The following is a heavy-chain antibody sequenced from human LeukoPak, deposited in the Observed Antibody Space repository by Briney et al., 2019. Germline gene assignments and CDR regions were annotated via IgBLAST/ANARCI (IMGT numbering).Heavy chain of an antibody. V-gene: IGHV4-59*01. CDR3: ARVRGSTSRAFDY. Sequence: KASETLSLTCTVSGGSISSYYWSWIRQPPGKGLEWIGYIYYSGSTNYNPSLKSRVTISVDTSKNQFSLKLSSVTAADTAVYYCARVRGSTSRAFDYWGQGTLVTVSS. CDR2: IYYSGST. CDR1: GGSISSYY. J-gene: IGHJ4*02. D-gene: IGHD2-2*01.